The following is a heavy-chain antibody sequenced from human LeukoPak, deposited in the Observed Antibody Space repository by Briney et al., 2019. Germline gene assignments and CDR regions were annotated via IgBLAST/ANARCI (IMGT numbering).Heavy chain of an antibody. CDR2: IYYSGST. CDR3: ARRTYGSGSYYLDY. D-gene: IGHD3-10*01. CDR1: GGSISTYY. V-gene: IGHV4-59*08. J-gene: IGHJ4*02. Sequence: SETLSLTCTVSGGSISTYYWSCIRQPPGKGLEWIGYIYYSGSTNSNPSPKSRVTISVDTSKNQFSLKLSSVTAADTAVYYCARRTYGSGSYYLDYWGQGTLVTVSS.